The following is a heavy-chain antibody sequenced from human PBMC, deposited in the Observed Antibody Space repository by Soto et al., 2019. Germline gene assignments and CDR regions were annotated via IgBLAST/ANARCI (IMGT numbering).Heavy chain of an antibody. CDR3: AKARHWLDAEGGYYSMDV. D-gene: IGHD6-19*01. CDR2: ISWNSGHR. V-gene: IGHV3-9*01. CDR1: GFTCDDYA. J-gene: IGHJ6*03. Sequence: EVQLVESGGGLVQPARSLRLSCAASGFTCDDYAMHWVRQGPGKGLEWVSGISWNSGHRGYAVSVKGRFTISRDNAKKTLYLQMNSLRTEDTALYYCAKARHWLDAEGGYYSMDVWGKGTTVTVSS.